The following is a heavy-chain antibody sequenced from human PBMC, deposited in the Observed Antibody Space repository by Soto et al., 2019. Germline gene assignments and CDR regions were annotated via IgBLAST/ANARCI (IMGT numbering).Heavy chain of an antibody. CDR3: ARDGPDSSGYYRLLDY. V-gene: IGHV3-48*01. CDR2: ISSSSSTI. D-gene: IGHD3-22*01. CDR1: GFTFSSYS. Sequence: PGGSLRLSCAASGFTFSSYSMNWVRQAPGKGLEWVSYISSSSSTIYYADSVKGRFTISRDNAKNSLYLQMNSLRAEDTAVYYCARDGPDSSGYYRLLDYWGQGTLVTVSS. J-gene: IGHJ4*02.